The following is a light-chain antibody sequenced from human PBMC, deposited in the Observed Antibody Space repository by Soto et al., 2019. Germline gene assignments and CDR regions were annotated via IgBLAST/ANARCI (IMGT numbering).Light chain of an antibody. CDR1: ESVDFH. Sequence: VLTQSPATLSLSPGKRATLSCRASESVDFHLAWYQQKPGQAPRLLIYDASVRATGTPARFSGSGSGTDFTLTISSLEPEDFAVYYCQQRSNWPQITFGQGTRLEIK. J-gene: IGKJ5*01. CDR3: QQRSNWPQIT. V-gene: IGKV3-11*01. CDR2: DAS.